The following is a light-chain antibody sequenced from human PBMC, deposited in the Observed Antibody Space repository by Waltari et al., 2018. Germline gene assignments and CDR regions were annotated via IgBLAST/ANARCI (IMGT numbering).Light chain of an antibody. CDR2: EVS. Sequence: PALPRLPSWPGLPGRSVPISCTGTTSALGGYNYSSWYQQHPGKAPKLMIYEVSNRPSGVPERFSGSKSGNTASLTVSGLQAEDEADYYCSSNASSNTYVFGTGTKVTVL. CDR1: TSALGGYNY. J-gene: IGLJ1*01. CDR3: SSNASSNTYV. V-gene: IGLV2-8*01.